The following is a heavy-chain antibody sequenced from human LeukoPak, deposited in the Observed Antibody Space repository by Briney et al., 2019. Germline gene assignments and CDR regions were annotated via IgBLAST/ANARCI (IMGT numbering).Heavy chain of an antibody. CDR1: GYTFTSYG. Sequence: ASVKVSCKASGYTFTSYGISWVRQAPGQGLEWMGWISAYNGNTNYAQKLQGRITMTTDTSTSAAYMELRSLRSDDTAVYYCARDRPPLGYRYDFPDYWGQGTLVTVSS. CDR2: ISAYNGNT. J-gene: IGHJ4*02. CDR3: ARDRPPLGYRYDFPDY. D-gene: IGHD5-18*01. V-gene: IGHV1-18*01.